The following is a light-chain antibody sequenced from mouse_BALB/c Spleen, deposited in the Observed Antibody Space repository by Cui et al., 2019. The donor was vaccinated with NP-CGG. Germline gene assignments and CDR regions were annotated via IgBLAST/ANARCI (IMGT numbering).Light chain of an antibody. CDR2: GTN. J-gene: IGLJ1*01. CDR1: TGAVTTSNY. Sequence: QAVLTQESPPTTSPGETVTLTCRSSTGAVTTSNYANWVQEKPDHLFTGLIGGTNNRPPGVPARFSGSLIGDKAALTITGAQTEDEAIYFCALWYSNHWVFGGGTKLTVL. V-gene: IGLV1*01. CDR3: ALWYSNHWV.